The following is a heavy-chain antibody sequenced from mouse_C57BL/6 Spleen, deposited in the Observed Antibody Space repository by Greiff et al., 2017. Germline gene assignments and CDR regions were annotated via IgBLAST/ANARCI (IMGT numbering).Heavy chain of an antibody. V-gene: IGHV10-1*01. Sequence: EVKVVESGGGLVQPKGSLKLPCAASGFSFNTYAMNWVRQAPGTGLEWVARIRSKSNNYATYYADSVKDRFTISRDDSESMLYLQMNNLKTEDTAMYYCVRQDDAMDYWGQGTSVTVSS. CDR2: IRSKSNNYAT. J-gene: IGHJ4*01. CDR3: VRQDDAMDY. CDR1: GFSFNTYA.